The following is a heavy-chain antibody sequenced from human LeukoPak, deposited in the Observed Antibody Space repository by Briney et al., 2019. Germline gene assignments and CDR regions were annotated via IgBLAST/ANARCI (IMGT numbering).Heavy chain of an antibody. V-gene: IGHV4-59*08. CDR1: GGSISSYY. CDR2: IYYSGST. D-gene: IGHD6-19*01. J-gene: IGHJ2*01. CDR3: ARGSGWGSGYFDL. Sequence: SETLSLTCTVSGGSISSYYWSWIRQPPGKGLEWIGCIYYSGSTNYNPSLKSRVTISVDTSKNQFSLKLSSVTAADTAVYYCARGSGWGSGYFDLWGRGTLVTVSS.